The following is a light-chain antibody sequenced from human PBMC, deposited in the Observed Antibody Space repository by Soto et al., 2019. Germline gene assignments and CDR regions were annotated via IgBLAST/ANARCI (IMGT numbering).Light chain of an antibody. J-gene: IGLJ1*01. V-gene: IGLV2-8*01. Sequence: QSALTQPPSASGSPGQSVTISCTGTSSDIGAYIYVSWYQQRPGKAPKLMISEVSRRPSGVPERFSGSKSGNTASLTVSGLQADDEANYYCSSYAGSNNFVFGTGTKVTVL. CDR2: EVS. CDR1: SSDIGAYIY. CDR3: SSYAGSNNFV.